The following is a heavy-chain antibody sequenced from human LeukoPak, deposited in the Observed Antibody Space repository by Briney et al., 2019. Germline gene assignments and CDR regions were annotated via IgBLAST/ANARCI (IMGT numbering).Heavy chain of an antibody. CDR1: GGSFSGYY. CDR2: IYTSGST. Sequence: SETLSLTCAVYGGSFSGYYWSWIRQPAGKGLEWIGRIYTSGSTNYNPSLKSRVTISVDTSKNQFSLKLSSMTAADTAVYYCEGLGGVTQLWSARIDYWDQGTLVTVSS. D-gene: IGHD5-18*01. J-gene: IGHJ4*02. CDR3: EGLGGVTQLWSARIDY. V-gene: IGHV4-59*10.